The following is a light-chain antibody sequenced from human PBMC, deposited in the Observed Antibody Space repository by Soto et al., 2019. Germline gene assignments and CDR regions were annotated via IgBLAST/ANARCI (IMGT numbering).Light chain of an antibody. J-gene: IGLJ2*01. CDR3: SSYTRSSTLV. CDR2: EVS. V-gene: IGLV2-14*01. Sequence: QSALTQPASVYGSPGQSITISCTGTNSDVGRYNYVSWYQQHPGKAPKLMIYEVSNRPSGVSNRFSGSKSGNTASLTISGLQAEDEADYYCSSYTRSSTLVFGVGTKLTVL. CDR1: NSDVGRYNY.